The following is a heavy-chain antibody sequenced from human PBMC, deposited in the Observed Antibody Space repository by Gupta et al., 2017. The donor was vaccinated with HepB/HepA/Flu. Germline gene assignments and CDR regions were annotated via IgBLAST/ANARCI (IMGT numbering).Heavy chain of an antibody. CDR2: RTEAGTGT. V-gene: IGHV3-7*01. Sequence: EVKLLESGGGLVQPGGSLSLHCAASGFTFSSHWMAGGRQAQGKGLEWVDNRTEAGTGTNYAGSVRGRCTIFRDNTRDSLYLKMSSLTDEDAAIDYCTTKSYWGQGTLVTVSS. CDR3: TTKSY. J-gene: IGHJ4*02. CDR1: GFTFSSHW.